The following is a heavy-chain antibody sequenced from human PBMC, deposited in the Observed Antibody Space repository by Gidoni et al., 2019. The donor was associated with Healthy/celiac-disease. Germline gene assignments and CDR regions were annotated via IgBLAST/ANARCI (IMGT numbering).Heavy chain of an antibody. J-gene: IGHJ4*02. V-gene: IGHV1-69*01. D-gene: IGHD3-10*01. CDR3: ARDLGTDNYYFYY. CDR2: ITPLFGTS. CDR1: GGTFTKYA. Sequence: QVQLMQSGAEVKKPGSSVKVSCKASGGTFTKYAINWVRQAPGQGLEWMGGITPLFGTSNYAQKFQGRVTITADSSTTTAYMELSSLRSEDTAVYFCARDLGTDNYYFYYWGQGTLVTVSS.